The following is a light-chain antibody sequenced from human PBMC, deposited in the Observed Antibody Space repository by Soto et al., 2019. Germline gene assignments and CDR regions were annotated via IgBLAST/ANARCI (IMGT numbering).Light chain of an antibody. Sequence: EIVLTQSLGTLSVSPGERVTLSCRASQSVNSNYLAWYQQRPGQAPRLLIFGASYRATGIPDRFSGSGSGTDFTLTISRLEPEDFAVYYCQHYSSSPPEFTFGPGTKVDSK. J-gene: IGKJ3*01. CDR2: GAS. V-gene: IGKV3-20*01. CDR3: QHYSSSPPEFT. CDR1: QSVNSNY.